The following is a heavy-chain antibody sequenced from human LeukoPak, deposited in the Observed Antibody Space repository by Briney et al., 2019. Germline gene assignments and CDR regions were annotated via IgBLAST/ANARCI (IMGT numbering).Heavy chain of an antibody. CDR1: GGSIRDLA. V-gene: IGHV3-64D*09. CDR2: VNADGGST. D-gene: IGHD3-10*01. CDR3: VRDLWGFDY. Sequence: PGGSLRLSCSVSGGSIRDLAFHWVRQAPGKGLDYVSVVNADGGSTKYGDSVKGRFTVSRDNSKNTVYLQMTSLRFDDTAVYYCVRDLWGFDYWGRGTLVTVSS. J-gene: IGHJ4*02.